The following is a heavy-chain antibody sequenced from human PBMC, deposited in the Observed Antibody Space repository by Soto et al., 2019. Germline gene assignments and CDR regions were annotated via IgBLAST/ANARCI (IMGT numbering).Heavy chain of an antibody. J-gene: IGHJ4*02. CDR3: ARHPATTVTTSPLFDS. CDR1: GGSISSSSYY. V-gene: IGHV4-39*01. Sequence: PSETLSLTCTVSGGSISSSSYYWGWIRQPPGKGLEWIGSIYYSGSTYYNPSLKSRVTISVDTSKNQFSLKLSSVTAADTAVYYCARHPATTVTTSPLFDSWGQGILVTVSS. CDR2: IYYSGST. D-gene: IGHD4-17*01.